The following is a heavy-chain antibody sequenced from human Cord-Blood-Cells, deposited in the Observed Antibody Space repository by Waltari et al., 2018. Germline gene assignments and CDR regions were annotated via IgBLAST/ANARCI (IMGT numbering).Heavy chain of an antibody. CDR3: ARHQGDSRGYFDL. CDR2: IKHRGLS. CDR1: GGSFSGYY. Sequence: QVQLQQWGAGLLKPSETLSLTCAVYGGSFSGYYWSWIRQPPGKGLEWIGEIKHRGLSTSTPSLKNRVTISVDTSKSQFSLKLSSVTAADTAVYYCARHQGDSRGYFDLWGRGTLVTVSS. J-gene: IGHJ2*01. D-gene: IGHD3-16*01. V-gene: IGHV4-34*01.